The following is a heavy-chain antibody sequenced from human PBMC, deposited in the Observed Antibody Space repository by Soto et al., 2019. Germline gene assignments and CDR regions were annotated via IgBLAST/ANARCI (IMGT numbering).Heavy chain of an antibody. D-gene: IGHD6-6*01. V-gene: IGHV3-30-3*01. CDR1: GFTFSSYA. CDR2: ISYDGSNK. J-gene: IGHJ5*02. CDR3: ARDRRIDARHPPGGFDH. Sequence: GGSLRLSCAASGFTFSSYAMHWVRQAPGKGLEWVAVISYDGSNKYYADSVKGRFTISRDNSKNTLYLQMNSLRAEDTAVYYCARDRRIDARHPPGGFDHWGQGTLVTVSS.